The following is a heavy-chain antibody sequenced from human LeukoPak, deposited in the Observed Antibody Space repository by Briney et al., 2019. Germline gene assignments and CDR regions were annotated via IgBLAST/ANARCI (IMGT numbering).Heavy chain of an antibody. V-gene: IGHV3-53*01. CDR1: GFTVSSNY. J-gene: IGHJ4*02. CDR3: ARTYGDYVYILGY. D-gene: IGHD4-17*01. CDR2: IYSGGST. Sequence: GGSLRLSCAASGFTVSSNYMSWVRQAPGQGLEWASVIYSGGSTYYADSVKGRFTISRDISKNTVYLQMNSLRAEDTAVYYCARTYGDYVYILGYWGQGTLVTVSS.